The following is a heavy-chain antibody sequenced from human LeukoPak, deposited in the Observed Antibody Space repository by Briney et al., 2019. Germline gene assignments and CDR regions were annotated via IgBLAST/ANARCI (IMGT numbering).Heavy chain of an antibody. CDR1: GFTFSSYG. J-gene: IGHJ4*02. CDR2: IWYDGSNK. D-gene: IGHD4-23*01. Sequence: GGSLRLSCAASGFTFSSYGMHWVRQAPGKGLEWVAVIWYDGSNKYYADSVKGRFTISRDNSKNTLYLQMNSLRAEDTAVYYCAREGSTVVTLDYWGQGPLVTVSS. CDR3: AREGSTVVTLDY. V-gene: IGHV3-33*01.